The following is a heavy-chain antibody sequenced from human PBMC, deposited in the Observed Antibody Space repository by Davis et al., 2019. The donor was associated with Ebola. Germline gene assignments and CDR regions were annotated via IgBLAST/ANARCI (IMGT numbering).Heavy chain of an antibody. CDR2: ISPDGGRT. CDR1: GFTFSSYW. J-gene: IGHJ6*04. D-gene: IGHD5-12*01. Sequence: HTGGSLRLSCAASGFTFSSYWMHWVRQAPGKGLVWVSRISPDGGRTGYADSVKGRFTISRDNSKNTLYLQMNSLRAEDTAVYYCAQIGATTHYYGMDVWGKGTTVTVSS. CDR3: AQIGATTHYYGMDV. V-gene: IGHV3-74*01.